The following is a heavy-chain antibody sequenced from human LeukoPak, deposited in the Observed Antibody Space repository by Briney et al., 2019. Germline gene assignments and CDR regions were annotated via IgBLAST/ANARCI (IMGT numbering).Heavy chain of an antibody. CDR2: IYSGGST. V-gene: IGHV3-53*01. CDR3: ARGAAAGIPDY. Sequence: PGGSLRLSCAASGFTFSTNYMTWVRQAPGKGLEWVSVIYSGGSTYYADSVKGRFTISRDNSKEMLYLQMNSLRSEDTAVYYCARGAAAGIPDYWGQGTLVTVSS. CDR1: GFTFSTNY. D-gene: IGHD6-13*01. J-gene: IGHJ4*02.